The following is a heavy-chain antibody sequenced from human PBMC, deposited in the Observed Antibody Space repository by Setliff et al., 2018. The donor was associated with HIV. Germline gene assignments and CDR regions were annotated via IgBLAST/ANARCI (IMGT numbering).Heavy chain of an antibody. CDR3: ARDLGSAYSYAQGRFDP. J-gene: IGHJ5*02. CDR2: IHQSGST. D-gene: IGHD5-18*01. V-gene: IGHV4-38-2*02. CDR1: GYSISRGYY. Sequence: KSSETLSLTCSVSGYSISRGYYWGWIRQPPGKGLEWIGSIHQSGSTYYNSSLKSRVTMSVDTSKNKFSLKLSSVTAADPAVYYCARDLGSAYSYAQGRFDPWGQGTLVTVSS.